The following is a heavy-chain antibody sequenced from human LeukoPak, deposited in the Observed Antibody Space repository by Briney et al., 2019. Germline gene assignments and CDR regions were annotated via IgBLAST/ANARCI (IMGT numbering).Heavy chain of an antibody. Sequence: PGGSLRLSCAASGFTFSSNAMSWVRQALGKGLEWVSAIRGSGGSTYYAGSVKGRFTISRDNSKNTLYLQMNSLRAEDTAVYYCAKDLWGSCSSTSCYDDAFDIWGQGTMVTVSS. V-gene: IGHV3-23*01. CDR3: AKDLWGSCSSTSCYDDAFDI. CDR2: IRGSGGST. D-gene: IGHD2-2*01. J-gene: IGHJ3*02. CDR1: GFTFSSNA.